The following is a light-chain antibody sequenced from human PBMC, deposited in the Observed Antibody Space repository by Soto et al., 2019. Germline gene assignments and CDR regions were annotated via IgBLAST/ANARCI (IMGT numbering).Light chain of an antibody. V-gene: IGKV3-20*01. J-gene: IGKJ2*01. CDR1: QSVSSSY. Sequence: EIVLTQSPGILSLSPGERATLSCRASQSVSSSYLAWYQQKPGQAPRLLIYGASNRATGIPDRFSARGSGTDFTLIISRLEPEDFAVYYCQQYGSSPPYTFGQGTKLDIK. CDR2: GAS. CDR3: QQYGSSPPYT.